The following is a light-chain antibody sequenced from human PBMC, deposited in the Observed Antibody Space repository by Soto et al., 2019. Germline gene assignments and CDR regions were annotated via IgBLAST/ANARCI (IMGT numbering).Light chain of an antibody. Sequence: QSALTQPASVSGSPGQSITISCTGTSSDIGAYNFVSWYQQHPGNAPKLMLYDVNIRPSGVANRFSGSKSGNTASLTISGLQAEDAADYYCTSWTTSTAMIFGGGTQVTVL. CDR2: DVN. CDR3: TSWTTSTAMI. J-gene: IGLJ2*01. CDR1: SSDIGAYNF. V-gene: IGLV2-14*03.